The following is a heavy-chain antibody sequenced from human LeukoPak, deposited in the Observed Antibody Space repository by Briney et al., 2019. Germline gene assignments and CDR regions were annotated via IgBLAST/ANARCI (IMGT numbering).Heavy chain of an antibody. J-gene: IGHJ4*02. V-gene: IGHV4-59*11. CDR1: GASIRSHY. Sequence: SETLSLTCTVSGASIRSHYWSWIRQPPGKGLEWIGYMYYSGNSNYNPALKSRVTISVDTSKNHFFLTLTSVTAADTAVYYCARTQHCSSTSCPHGLDSWGQGTLVTVSS. CDR2: MYYSGNS. D-gene: IGHD2-2*01. CDR3: ARTQHCSSTSCPHGLDS.